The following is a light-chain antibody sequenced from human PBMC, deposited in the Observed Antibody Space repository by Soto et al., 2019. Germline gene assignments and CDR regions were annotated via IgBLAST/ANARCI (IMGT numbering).Light chain of an antibody. CDR2: KAS. V-gene: IGKV1-5*03. CDR3: QQYNNYWT. CDR1: QSISYW. J-gene: IGKJ1*01. Sequence: DIQMTQSPSTLSASVGDRVTITCRASQSISYWLAWYQQKPGKAPNLLIYKASSLESGVPSRFSSSGSGTEFTLTISSLQPDDFAIYFCQQYNNYWTFGQGTKVEIK.